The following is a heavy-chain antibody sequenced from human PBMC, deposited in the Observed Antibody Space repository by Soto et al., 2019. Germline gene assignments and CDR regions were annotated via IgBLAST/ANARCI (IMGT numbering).Heavy chain of an antibody. J-gene: IGHJ6*02. CDR1: GFTFSSYA. V-gene: IGHV3-23*01. CDR2: ISGSGGST. Sequence: EVQLLESGGGLVQPGGSLRLSCAASGFTFSSYAMSWVRQALGKGLEWVSAISGSGGSTYYADSVKGRFTISRDNSKNTLYLQMNSLRAEDTAVYYCAKGDLIFGDVYYGMDVWGQGTTVTVSS. D-gene: IGHD3-3*01. CDR3: AKGDLIFGDVYYGMDV.